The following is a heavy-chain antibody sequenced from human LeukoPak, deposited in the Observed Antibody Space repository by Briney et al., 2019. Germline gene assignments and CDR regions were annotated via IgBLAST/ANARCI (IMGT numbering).Heavy chain of an antibody. Sequence: ASVKVSCKASGYTFTSYYMHWVRQPPGQGLEWMGIINPSGGSTSYAQKFQGRVTMTRDTSTSTVYMELSSLRSEDTAVYYCARDSSSQQQLVHYYYYYGMDVWGQGTTVTVSS. CDR3: ARDSSSQQQLVHYYYYYGMDV. CDR2: INPSGGST. D-gene: IGHD6-13*01. V-gene: IGHV1-46*01. J-gene: IGHJ6*02. CDR1: GYTFTSYY.